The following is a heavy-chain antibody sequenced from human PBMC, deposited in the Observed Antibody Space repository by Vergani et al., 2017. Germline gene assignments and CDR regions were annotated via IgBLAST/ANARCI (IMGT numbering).Heavy chain of an antibody. J-gene: IGHJ4*02. D-gene: IGHD3-22*01. CDR3: VNGYYYDQSGLASFDY. CDR1: GLMFNNSG. V-gene: IGHV3-30*18. Sequence: QVQLVESGGGVVQPGRSLRLSCETSGLMFNNSGMHWVRQAPGKGLEWVAVISSDGSNKHYAHSVKGRFTISRDNSQNTLYLQMDSLTAEDTAIYFCVNGYYYDQSGLASFDYWGQGTLVTVSS. CDR2: ISSDGSNK.